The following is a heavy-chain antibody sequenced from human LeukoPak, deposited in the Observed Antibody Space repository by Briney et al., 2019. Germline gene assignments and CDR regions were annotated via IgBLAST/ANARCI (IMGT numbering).Heavy chain of an antibody. J-gene: IGHJ4*02. Sequence: GGSLRLSCAASGFTFSSYAMSWVRQAPGKGLEWVSAISDSGGSTYYADSVKGRFTISRDNSKNTLYLQMNSLRAEDTAVYHCAKGSRRVSGWYYFDYWGQGTLVTVSS. CDR1: GFTFSSYA. CDR3: AKGSRRVSGWYYFDY. D-gene: IGHD6-19*01. CDR2: ISDSGGST. V-gene: IGHV3-23*01.